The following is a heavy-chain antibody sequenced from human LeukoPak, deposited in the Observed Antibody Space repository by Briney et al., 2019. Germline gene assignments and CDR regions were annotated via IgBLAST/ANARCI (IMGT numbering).Heavy chain of an antibody. CDR1: GFTFSTYS. CDR3: ARDFGSGSLDC. CDR2: ISISGTYI. J-gene: IGHJ4*02. V-gene: IGHV3-21*01. Sequence: PGGSLRLSCAASGFTFSTYSLNWVRQAPGKGLEWVSSISISGTYICYADSVKGRFTISRDNAKNSLYLQMNSLRAEDTAVYYCARDFGSGSLDCWGQGTLVTVSS. D-gene: IGHD3-10*01.